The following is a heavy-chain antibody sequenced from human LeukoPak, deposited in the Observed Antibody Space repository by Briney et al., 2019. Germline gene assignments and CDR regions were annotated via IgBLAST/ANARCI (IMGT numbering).Heavy chain of an antibody. CDR2: IYYSGST. J-gene: IGHJ6*03. CDR1: GGSISSYY. D-gene: IGHD6-13*01. CDR3: AKAGYSSSSYYYYYYYMDV. Sequence: PSETLSLTCTVSGGSISSYYWSWIRQPPGKGLEWIGYIYYSGSTNYNPSLKSRVTISVDTSKNQFSLKLSSVTAADTAVYYCAKAGYSSSSYYYYYYYMDVWGKGTTVTVSS. V-gene: IGHV4-59*01.